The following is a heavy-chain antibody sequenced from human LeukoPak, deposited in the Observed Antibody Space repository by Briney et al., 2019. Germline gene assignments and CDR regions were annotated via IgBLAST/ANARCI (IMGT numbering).Heavy chain of an antibody. CDR3: AGTECSSTSCTPYYYYGMDV. Sequence: PSETLSLTCTVSGGSISSYYWSWIRQPPGKGLEWIGYIYYSGSTNYNPSLKSRVTISVDTSKNQFSLKLSSVTAADTAVHYCAGTECSSTSCTPYYYYGMDVWGQGTTVTVSS. J-gene: IGHJ6*02. D-gene: IGHD2-2*01. CDR2: IYYSGST. CDR1: GGSISSYY. V-gene: IGHV4-59*01.